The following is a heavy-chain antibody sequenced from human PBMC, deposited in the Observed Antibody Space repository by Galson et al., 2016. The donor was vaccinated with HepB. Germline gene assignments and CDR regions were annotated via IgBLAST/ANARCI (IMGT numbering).Heavy chain of an antibody. CDR1: GFSVSSRY. D-gene: IGHD4-17*01. CDR2: IHNNGVT. CDR3: ARRPMVTTGLFDY. V-gene: IGHV3-66*04. J-gene: IGHJ4*02. Sequence: SLRLSCAASGFSVSSRYITWVRQAPGKGLEWVSIIHNNGVTHYADSVKGRFTISRDNSKNTVYFQMNSLRDEDTAVYYCARRPMVTTGLFDYWGLGTLVTVSS.